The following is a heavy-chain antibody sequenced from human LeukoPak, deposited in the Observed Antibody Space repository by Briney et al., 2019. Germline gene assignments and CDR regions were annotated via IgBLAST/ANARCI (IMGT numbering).Heavy chain of an antibody. D-gene: IGHD5-18*01. CDR2: INTYIGKT. CDR1: GYTFTSYG. CDR3: ARERGGYSYGDY. V-gene: IGHV1-18*01. J-gene: IGHJ4*02. Sequence: ASVKVSCKASGYTFTSYGISWVRQAPGQGLEWMGWINTYIGKTNYAQKLQGRVTMTTDTSTSTVYMELRSLTSDDTAVYYCARERGGYSYGDYWGQGTLVTVSS.